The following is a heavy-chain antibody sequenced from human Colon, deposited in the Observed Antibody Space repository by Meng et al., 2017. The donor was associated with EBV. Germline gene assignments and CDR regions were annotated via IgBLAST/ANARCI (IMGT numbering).Heavy chain of an antibody. CDR2: IYYSGST. J-gene: IGHJ4*02. D-gene: IGHD6-19*01. Sequence: QVQVQESGPGLVKPSQTLTLTCTVSGGSVSSGGYSWTWIRQHPGKGLEWFGHIYYSGSTFYNPSLKRRVIISIDTSKNQFSLNLRSVTAADTAVYYCARVSSGWDYFDYWGQGTLVTVSS. V-gene: IGHV4-31*03. CDR1: GGSVSSGGYS. CDR3: ARVSSGWDYFDY.